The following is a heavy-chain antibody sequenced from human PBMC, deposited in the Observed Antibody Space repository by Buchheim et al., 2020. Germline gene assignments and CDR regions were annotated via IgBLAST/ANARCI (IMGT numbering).Heavy chain of an antibody. D-gene: IGHD1-26*01. J-gene: IGHJ6*02. CDR1: GFTFSNYG. Sequence: QVQLVQSGGGVVQAGRSLNLSCAASGFTFSNYGIHWVRRPPGKGLEWVAGISFHGKNKFYADPVKGRFTISRDNSRNTVLLEMSSLRGADTAVYYCAKGHGSYDSYLYYGMDVWGQGTT. CDR2: ISFHGKNK. CDR3: AKGHGSYDSYLYYGMDV. V-gene: IGHV3-30*18.